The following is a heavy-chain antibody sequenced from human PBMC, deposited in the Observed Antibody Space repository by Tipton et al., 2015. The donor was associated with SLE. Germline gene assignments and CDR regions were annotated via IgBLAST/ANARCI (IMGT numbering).Heavy chain of an antibody. CDR1: GGSITSGNYF. J-gene: IGHJ2*01. V-gene: IGHV4-61*02. Sequence: TLSLTCTVSGGSITSGNYFWNWIRQPAGKGLEWIGRIYTSDTYTSTITDYNPSLKSRVSMSADTSKNQFSLKLSSVTAADTALYYCARVAATDWYFDLWGLGTLVTVSS. D-gene: IGHD2-15*01. CDR2: IYTSDTYTSTIT. CDR3: ARVAATDWYFDL.